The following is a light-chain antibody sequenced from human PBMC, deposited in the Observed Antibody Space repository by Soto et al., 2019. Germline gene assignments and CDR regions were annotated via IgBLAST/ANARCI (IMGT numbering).Light chain of an antibody. J-gene: IGLJ1*01. V-gene: IGLV2-18*01. CDR2: EAS. CDR3: SLYTSENTYV. Sequence: QSALAQPPSASGSPGQSVTISCAGTSSDVGGYNYVSWYQQYPGKVPKLIIYEASNRPSGVPDRFSGSKSGNTASLTISGLQAADEADYYCSLYTSENTYVFGTGTKVTVL. CDR1: SSDVGGYNY.